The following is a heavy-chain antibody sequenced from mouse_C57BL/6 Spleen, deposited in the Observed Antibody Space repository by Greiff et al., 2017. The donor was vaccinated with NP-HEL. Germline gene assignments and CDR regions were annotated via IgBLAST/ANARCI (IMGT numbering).Heavy chain of an antibody. CDR2: IYPGDGDT. CDR1: GYAFSSYW. D-gene: IGHD1-1*01. Sequence: QVQLKESGAELVKPGASVKISCKASGYAFSSYWMNWVKQRPGKGLEWIGQIYPGDGDTNYNGKFKGKATLTADKSSSTAYMQLSSLTSEDSAVYFCARSRDYYGSNSYWYFDVWGTGTTVTVSS. V-gene: IGHV1-80*01. CDR3: ARSRDYYGSNSYWYFDV. J-gene: IGHJ1*03.